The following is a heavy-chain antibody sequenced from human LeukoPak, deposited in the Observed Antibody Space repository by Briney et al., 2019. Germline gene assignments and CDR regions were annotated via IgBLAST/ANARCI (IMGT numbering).Heavy chain of an antibody. Sequence: GGSLRLSCAASGFMFNNYAMSWVRQAPGKGLEWVSAISGSGGSTYYADSMKGRFTISRDNSRNTLYLQMSSLRAEDTAVYFCAKVFRDNGDYFAFNVWGQGSMVTVSS. V-gene: IGHV3-23*01. D-gene: IGHD4-17*01. CDR2: ISGSGGST. J-gene: IGHJ3*01. CDR1: GFMFNNYA. CDR3: AKVFRDNGDYFAFNV.